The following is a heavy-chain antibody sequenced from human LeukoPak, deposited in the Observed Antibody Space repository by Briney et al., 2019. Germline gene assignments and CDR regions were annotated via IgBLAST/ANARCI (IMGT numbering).Heavy chain of an antibody. Sequence: SETLSLTCTVSGVSISSYYWSWIRQPPGKGLEWIGCIYYSGSTNYNPSLKSRVTISVDTSKNQFSLKLSSVTAADTAVYYCARGTRNFDYWGQGTLVTVSS. CDR2: IYYSGST. V-gene: IGHV4-59*08. CDR1: GVSISSYY. CDR3: ARGTRNFDY. J-gene: IGHJ4*02. D-gene: IGHD3/OR15-3a*01.